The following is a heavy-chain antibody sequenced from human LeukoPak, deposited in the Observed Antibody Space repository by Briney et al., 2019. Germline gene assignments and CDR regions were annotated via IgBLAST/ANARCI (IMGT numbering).Heavy chain of an antibody. J-gene: IGHJ4*02. CDR2: TRNRANSYTT. CDR3: ARGRSGRDGYNSGDFDY. V-gene: IGHV3-72*01. D-gene: IGHD5-24*01. CDR1: GFTVSSNY. Sequence: PGGSLRLSCAASGFTVSSNYMSWVRQAPGKGLEWVGRTRNRANSYTTEYAASVKGRFTISRDDSKNSLYLLMNSLKTEDTAVYYCARGRSGRDGYNSGDFDYWGQGTLVTVSS.